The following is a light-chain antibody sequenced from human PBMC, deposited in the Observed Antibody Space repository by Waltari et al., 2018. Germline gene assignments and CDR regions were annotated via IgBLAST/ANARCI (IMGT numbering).Light chain of an antibody. V-gene: IGKV4-1*01. CDR3: QQYYSIPIT. CDR2: WAS. Sequence: DIVMTQSPDSLAVSLGERATINCKSSQSVLYSSNNKNYLAWYPQKPGQPPKLLIYWASTRESGVPARCSGSGSGTDFTLTISSLQAEDVAVYYCQQYYSIPITFGQGTRLEIK. J-gene: IGKJ5*01. CDR1: QSVLYSSNNKNY.